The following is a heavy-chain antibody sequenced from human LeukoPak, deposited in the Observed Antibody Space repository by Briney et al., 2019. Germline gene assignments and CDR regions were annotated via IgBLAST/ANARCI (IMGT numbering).Heavy chain of an antibody. J-gene: IGHJ4*02. CDR3: ARRRYPGYSSGLFDY. Sequence: PSETLSLTRTVSGGSISTGTYYWGWIRQPPGKGLECIGSIYYRGSTYYKPSLKSRVTISVDTSNNQFSLNLSSVTAADTAVYYCARRRYPGYSSGLFDYWGQGTLVTVSS. V-gene: IGHV4-39*01. CDR2: IYYRGST. D-gene: IGHD6-19*01. CDR1: GGSISTGTYY.